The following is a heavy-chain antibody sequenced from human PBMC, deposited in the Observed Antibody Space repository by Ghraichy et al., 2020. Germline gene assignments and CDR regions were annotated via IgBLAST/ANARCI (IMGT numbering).Heavy chain of an antibody. V-gene: IGHV3-7*01. J-gene: IGHJ4*02. CDR3: VRDIR. Sequence: GGSLRLSCVASGFTFRNYWMYWVRQAPGKGPEWVANINQDGSETNSVDSVKGRFTISRDSAKNSLFLQMNSLRAEDTAVYYCVRDIRWGQGTLVTVSS. CDR2: INQDGSET. CDR1: GFTFRNYW.